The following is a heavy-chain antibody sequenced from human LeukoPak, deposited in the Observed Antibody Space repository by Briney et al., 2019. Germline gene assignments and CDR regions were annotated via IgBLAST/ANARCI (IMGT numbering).Heavy chain of an antibody. D-gene: IGHD6-19*01. J-gene: IGHJ5*02. CDR2: INPNTGGT. Sequence: ASVKVSCKASGYTFTADYLHWVRQAPGQGLEWMGWINPNTGGTNYAQKFQGRVTITRDTSISTAYMELSSLRSDDTAVYYCARWAVAGSVYWFDPWGQGTLVTVSS. V-gene: IGHV1-2*02. CDR3: ARWAVAGSVYWFDP. CDR1: GYTFTADY.